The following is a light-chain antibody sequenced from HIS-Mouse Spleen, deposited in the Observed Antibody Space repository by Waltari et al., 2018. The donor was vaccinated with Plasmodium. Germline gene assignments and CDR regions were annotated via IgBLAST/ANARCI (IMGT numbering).Light chain of an antibody. CDR1: QRISSR. CDR2: KAS. CDR3: QQYNSYSWT. Sequence: DIQMTQSPSTLSASGGDRVTITCRASQRISSRLAWYQQKPGKAPNLLIYKASSLESGVPSRFSGSGSGTEFTLTISSLQPDDFATYYCQQYNSYSWTFGQGTKVEI. J-gene: IGKJ1*01. V-gene: IGKV1-5*03.